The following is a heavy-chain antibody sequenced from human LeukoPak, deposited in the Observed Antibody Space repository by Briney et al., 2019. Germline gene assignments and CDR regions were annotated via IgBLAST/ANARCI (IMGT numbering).Heavy chain of an antibody. CDR2: ISSSSSTI. D-gene: IGHD6-19*01. Sequence: GGSLRLSCAASGFTFSSYSMNWVRQAPGKGLEWVSYISSSSSTIYYADSVRGRFTISRDNAKNSLYLQMNSLRAEDTAVYYCAKEKIAVAGPYNWFDPWGQGTLVTVSS. CDR1: GFTFSSYS. CDR3: AKEKIAVAGPYNWFDP. J-gene: IGHJ5*02. V-gene: IGHV3-48*04.